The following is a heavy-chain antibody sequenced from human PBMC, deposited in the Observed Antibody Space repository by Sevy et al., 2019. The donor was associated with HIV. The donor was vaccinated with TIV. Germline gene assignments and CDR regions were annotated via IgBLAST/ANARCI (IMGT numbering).Heavy chain of an antibody. CDR1: GGTFSSYA. V-gene: IGHV1-69*13. J-gene: IGHJ6*02. CDR2: IIPIFGTA. Sequence: ASVKVSCKASGGTFSSYAISWVRQAPGQGLEWMGGIIPIFGTANYAQKFQGRVTITADESTSTAYMELSSLRSEDTAVYYCACAHNYYYYGMDVWGQGTTVTVSS. CDR3: ACAHNYYYYGMDV.